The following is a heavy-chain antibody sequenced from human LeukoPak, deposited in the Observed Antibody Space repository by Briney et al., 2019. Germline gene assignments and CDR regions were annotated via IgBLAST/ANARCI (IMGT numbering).Heavy chain of an antibody. CDR1: GLIFSSYD. J-gene: IGHJ4*02. CDR2: FSGTTGDT. Sequence: AGGSLRLSCAASGLIFSSYDMSWVRQAPGKGLEWVSSFSGTTGDTYYADSVKGRFTISRDNSKNTLYLQMNSLRAEDTAVYYCAKDKATDYYWGQGTLVTVSS. D-gene: IGHD5-12*01. V-gene: IGHV3-23*01. CDR3: AKDKATDYY.